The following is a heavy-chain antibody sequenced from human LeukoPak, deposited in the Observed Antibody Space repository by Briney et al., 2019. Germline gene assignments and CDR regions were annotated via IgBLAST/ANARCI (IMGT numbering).Heavy chain of an antibody. J-gene: IGHJ4*02. Sequence: ASVKVSCKASEYSFTDYYIHWVRQAPGQGLEWMGWINPNSGGTNSAQKFQVRITLTRDTSISTAYMELGRLGSDDTAVYYCAAGPVYDYFEFWGQGTLVTVSS. D-gene: IGHD3-22*01. CDR3: AAGPVYDYFEF. CDR2: INPNSGGT. CDR1: EYSFTDYY. V-gene: IGHV1-2*02.